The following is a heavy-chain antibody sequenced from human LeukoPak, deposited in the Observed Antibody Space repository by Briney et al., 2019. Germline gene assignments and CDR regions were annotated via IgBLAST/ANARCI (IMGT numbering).Heavy chain of an antibody. J-gene: IGHJ4*02. V-gene: IGHV1-2*02. CDR3: VRDLTGGSGD. CDR1: GYTFTDYY. Sequence: AASVKVSCKASGYTFTDYYMHWVRQAPGQTIEWLAWINPKSGDTHYTQKFQGRVTVTTDTSITSVYMELSGLQSDDTAVYYCVRDLTGGSGDWGQGTLVTVSS. D-gene: IGHD6-19*01. CDR2: INPKSGDT.